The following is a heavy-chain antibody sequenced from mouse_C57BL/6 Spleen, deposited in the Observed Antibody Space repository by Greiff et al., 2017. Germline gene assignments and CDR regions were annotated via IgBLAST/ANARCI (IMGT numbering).Heavy chain of an antibody. CDR1: GYTFTGYW. V-gene: IGHV1-9*01. D-gene: IGHD1-1*01. CDR3: AREEYYGSSYRSWFAY. Sequence: QVQLKESGAELMKPGASVKLSCKATGYTFTGYWIEWVKQRPGHGLEWIGEILPGSGSTNYNEKFKGKATFTADTSSNTAYMQLSSLTTEDSAIYYCAREEYYGSSYRSWFAYWGQGTLVTVSA. CDR2: ILPGSGST. J-gene: IGHJ3*01.